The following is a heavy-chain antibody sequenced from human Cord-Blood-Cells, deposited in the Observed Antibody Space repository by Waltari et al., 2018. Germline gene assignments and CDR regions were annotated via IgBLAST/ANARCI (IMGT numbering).Heavy chain of an antibody. CDR1: GATFSSYA. D-gene: IGHD4-4*01. V-gene: IGHV1-69*12. CDR2: IIPIFGTA. Sequence: QVQLVQSGAAVKKPGSSVKVSCKASGATFSSYAISWVRQAPGQGLEWMGGIIPIFGTANYAQKFQGRVTITADESTSTAYMELSSLRSEDTAVYYCARVETSTVTLYYYYYGMDVWGQGTTVTVSS. CDR3: ARVETSTVTLYYYYYGMDV. J-gene: IGHJ6*02.